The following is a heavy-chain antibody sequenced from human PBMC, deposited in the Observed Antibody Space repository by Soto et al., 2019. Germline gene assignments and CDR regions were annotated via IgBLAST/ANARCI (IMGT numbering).Heavy chain of an antibody. V-gene: IGHV4-30-2*01. Sequence: QLQLQESGSGLVKPSQTLSLTCAVSGGSISSGGYSWSWIRQQPGKGLEWIGYIYHSGSTYYNPSVKGRVTISVDRSKNQFSLKMSSVTAADTAVYYCAAGIAARPLGYWGQGTLVTVSS. CDR3: AAGIAARPLGY. CDR1: GGSISSGGYS. CDR2: IYHSGST. D-gene: IGHD6-6*01. J-gene: IGHJ4*02.